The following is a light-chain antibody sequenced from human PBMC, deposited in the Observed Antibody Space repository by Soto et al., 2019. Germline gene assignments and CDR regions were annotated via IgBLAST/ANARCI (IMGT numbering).Light chain of an antibody. CDR3: GTWDSSLSAYV. CDR2: ENN. CDR1: SSNIGNNY. Sequence: QSVLTQPPSVSAAPGQKVTISCSGSSSNIGNNYVSWYQQLPGTAPKLLIYENNKRPSGIPDRFSGSKSGTSATLGITGLQTGDEADYYCGTWDSSLSAYVFGTGTKRTV. J-gene: IGLJ1*01. V-gene: IGLV1-51*02.